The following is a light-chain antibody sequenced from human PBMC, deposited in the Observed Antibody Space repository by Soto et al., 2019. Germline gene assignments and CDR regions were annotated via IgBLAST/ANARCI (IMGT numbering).Light chain of an antibody. CDR1: QSVNND. V-gene: IGKV3D-15*01. CDR2: GAS. Sequence: EVVMTQSPASLSVSPGDSATLSCRASQSVNNDLAWFQQKPGQAPRLVILGASIRATGIPARLSGGGSGTEFTLTISSLQSEDFAVYFCQQYNNWPFTVGQGTKLDI. J-gene: IGKJ2*01. CDR3: QQYNNWPFT.